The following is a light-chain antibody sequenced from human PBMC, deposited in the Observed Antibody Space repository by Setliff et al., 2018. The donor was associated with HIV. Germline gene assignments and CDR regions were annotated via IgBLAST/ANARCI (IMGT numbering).Light chain of an antibody. CDR2: EVS. CDR1: SSDVGTYNC. Sequence: QSVLVQPPSVSGSPGQSVTISCTGTSSDVGTYNCVSWYQQPPGTAPKLMIYEVSNRPSGVPDRFSGSKSGNTASLSISGLKPEDEADYYCSSCSSSSTLVFGGGTK. CDR3: SSCSSSSTLV. V-gene: IGLV2-18*02. J-gene: IGLJ2*01.